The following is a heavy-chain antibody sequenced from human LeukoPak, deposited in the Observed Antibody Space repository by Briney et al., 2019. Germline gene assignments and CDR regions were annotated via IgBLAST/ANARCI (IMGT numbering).Heavy chain of an antibody. CDR1: GGSISSYY. CDR3: ARNRKDYYGSGSYYCYFDY. J-gene: IGHJ4*02. D-gene: IGHD3-10*01. V-gene: IGHV4-59*08. CDR2: IYYSGST. Sequence: SETLSLTCTVSGGSISSYYWSWIRQPPGKGLEWIGYIYYSGSTNYNPSLKSRVTISVDTSKNQFSLKLSSVTAADTAVYYCARNRKDYYGSGSYYCYFDYWGQGTLVTVSS.